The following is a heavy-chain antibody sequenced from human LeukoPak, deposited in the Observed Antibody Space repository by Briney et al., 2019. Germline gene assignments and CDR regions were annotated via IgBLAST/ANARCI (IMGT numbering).Heavy chain of an antibody. CDR2: IYPGDSDT. CDR1: GYSSTSHW. Sequence: GESLKISCKGSGYSSTSHWIGWVRQMPGKGLEWMGIIYPGDSDTRYSPSFQGQVTISADKSISTAYLQWSSLKASDTAMYYCASRKYYYDSSGRTDYYFDYWGQGTLVTVSS. CDR3: ASRKYYYDSSGRTDYYFDY. J-gene: IGHJ4*02. D-gene: IGHD3-22*01. V-gene: IGHV5-51*01.